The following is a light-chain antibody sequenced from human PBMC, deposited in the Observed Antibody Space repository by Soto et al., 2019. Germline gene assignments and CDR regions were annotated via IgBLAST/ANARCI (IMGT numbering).Light chain of an antibody. Sequence: EIVLTQSPGTLSLSPGERATLSCRASQSVSSNYLAWYQRKPGQAPRLLIYGASNKATGIPNRFSGSGSGTGFTLTSTRLEPEDVVVYYCQQYGSSPPTFGQGTKVEI. J-gene: IGKJ1*01. CDR3: QQYGSSPPT. CDR1: QSVSSNY. CDR2: GAS. V-gene: IGKV3-20*01.